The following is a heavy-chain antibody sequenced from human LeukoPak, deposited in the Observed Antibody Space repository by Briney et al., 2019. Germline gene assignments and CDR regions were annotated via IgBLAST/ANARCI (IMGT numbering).Heavy chain of an antibody. CDR2: ISSSGSTI. V-gene: IGHV3-11*01. Sequence: PGGSLRLSCAASGFTFSDYYMSWLRQAPGKGLHWVSYISSSGSTIYYADSVKGRFTISRDNAKNSLYLQMNSLRAEDTAVYYCARSVEMATILLDYWGQGTLVTVSS. CDR3: ARSVEMATILLDY. CDR1: GFTFSDYY. D-gene: IGHD5-24*01. J-gene: IGHJ4*02.